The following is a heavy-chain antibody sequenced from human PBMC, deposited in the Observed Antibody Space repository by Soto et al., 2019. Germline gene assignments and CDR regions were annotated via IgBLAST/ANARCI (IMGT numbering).Heavy chain of an antibody. CDR1: GASIRGTDYY. D-gene: IGHD2-21*02. V-gene: IGHV4-30-4*01. Sequence: SETLSLTCTVSGASIRGTDYYWSWIRQAPGKGLEWIGYVYYTGSTYYNPSLMSRLTISVDTSKNQFSLKLTSVTAAETAVYYCVRTAREGAVAPHWFDRWGEGTQVTVSS. CDR3: VRTAREGAVAPHWFDR. J-gene: IGHJ5*02. CDR2: VYYTGST.